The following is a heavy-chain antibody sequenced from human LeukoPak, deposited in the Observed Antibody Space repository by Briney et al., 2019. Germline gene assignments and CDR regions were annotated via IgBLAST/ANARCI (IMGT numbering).Heavy chain of an antibody. CDR1: GGSISSYY. D-gene: IGHD3-22*01. J-gene: IGHJ6*03. CDR2: IYYSGST. CDR3: ARVGDSSGYWDYYYYYMDV. Sequence: SETLSLTCTVSGGSISSYYWSWIRQPPGKGLEWIGYIYYSGSTNYNPSLKSRVTISVDTSKNQFSLKLSTVTAADTAVYYCARVGDSSGYWDYYYYYMDVWGKGTTVTVSS. V-gene: IGHV4-59*01.